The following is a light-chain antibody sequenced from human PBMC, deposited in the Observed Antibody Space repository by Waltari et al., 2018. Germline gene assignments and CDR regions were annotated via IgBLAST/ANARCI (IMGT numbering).Light chain of an antibody. V-gene: IGLV7-46*01. Sequence: GFQQKPGQAPAELSYCNSDQHSWTPARFSGSLLGGKAALTLSVAQPEDEAEYYCLLSYNVVWVFGGGTKLTVL. CDR3: LLSYNVVWV. CDR2: CNS. J-gene: IGLJ3*02.